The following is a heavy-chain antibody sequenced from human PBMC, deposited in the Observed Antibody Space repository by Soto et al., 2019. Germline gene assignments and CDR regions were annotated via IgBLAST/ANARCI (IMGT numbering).Heavy chain of an antibody. CDR1: GGSISSYS. CDR3: ARGYDILTGHYMREYYYDVMDV. V-gene: IGHV4-59*01. Sequence: PSETLSLTCSVSGGSISSYSWSWIRQTAGKGLEWIGYISYIGSIKYNPSLKSRVTMSVDTSKNQFSLKLTSVTAADSAIYYCARGYDILTGHYMREYYYDVMDVWGPGTTVTVS. CDR2: ISYIGSI. D-gene: IGHD3-9*01. J-gene: IGHJ6*02.